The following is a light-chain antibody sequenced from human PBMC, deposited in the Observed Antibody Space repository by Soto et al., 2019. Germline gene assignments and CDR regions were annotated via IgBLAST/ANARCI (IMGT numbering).Light chain of an antibody. V-gene: IGKV1-5*03. CDR3: QQYSFYPFT. CDR2: KAS. J-gene: IGKJ4*01. CDR1: QSISSW. Sequence: DIQMTQSPSTLSASVGDRVTITCRASQSISSWLAWYQQKPGKAPKLLIYKASSLESGVPSRFSGSGSGTEFTLTISCLQPDDFATYYCQQYSFYPFTFGGGTKVEIK.